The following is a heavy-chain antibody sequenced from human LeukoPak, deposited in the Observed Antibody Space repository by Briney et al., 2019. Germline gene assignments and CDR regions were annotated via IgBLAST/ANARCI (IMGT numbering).Heavy chain of an antibody. CDR2: ISYDGSNK. V-gene: IGHV3-30*18. Sequence: PGGSLRLSCAASGFTFCSYGMHWVRQAPGKGLEWVAVISYDGSNKYYADSVKGRFTISRDNSKNTLYLQMNSLRAEDTAVYYCAKDRGYRAAAGRALDYWGQGTLVTVSS. D-gene: IGHD6-13*01. CDR3: AKDRGYRAAAGRALDY. CDR1: GFTFCSYG. J-gene: IGHJ4*02.